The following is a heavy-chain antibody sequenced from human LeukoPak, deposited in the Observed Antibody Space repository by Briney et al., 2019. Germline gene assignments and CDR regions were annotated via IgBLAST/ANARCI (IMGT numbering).Heavy chain of an antibody. V-gene: IGHV1-2*02. CDR2: INPNSGGT. CDR1: GYTFTGYY. CDR3: ARDSAGYCSSTSCYFDY. D-gene: IGHD2-2*01. J-gene: IGHJ4*02. Sequence: GASVKVSCKASGYTFTGYYMHWVRQAPGQGLEWMGWINPNSGGTNYAQKFQGRVTMTRDTSISTAYMELSRLRPDDTAVYYCARDSAGYCSSTSCYFDYWGQGTLVTVSS.